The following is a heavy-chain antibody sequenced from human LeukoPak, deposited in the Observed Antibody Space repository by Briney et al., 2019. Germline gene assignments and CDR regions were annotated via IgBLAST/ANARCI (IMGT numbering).Heavy chain of an antibody. J-gene: IGHJ4*02. Sequence: SETLSLTCTVSGGSISSYYWSWIRQPPGKGLEWIGYIYYSGSTNYNPSLKSRVTTSVDTSKNQFSLKLSSVTAADTAVYYCARQPYYYDSSGYEYYFDYWGQGTLVTVSS. CDR3: ARQPYYYDSSGYEYYFDY. CDR2: IYYSGST. V-gene: IGHV4-59*08. D-gene: IGHD3-22*01. CDR1: GGSISSYY.